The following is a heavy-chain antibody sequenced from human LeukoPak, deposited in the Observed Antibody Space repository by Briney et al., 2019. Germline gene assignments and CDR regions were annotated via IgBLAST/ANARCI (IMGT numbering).Heavy chain of an antibody. Sequence: SQTLSLTCAISGDSVSSNSAAWNWIRQSPSRGLEWLGRTYYRSKWYSDYAVSVKSRITINPDTSKNQFSLQLNSVTPEDTAVYYCARYYYDSSGYYGGYYFDYWGQGTLVTVSS. CDR2: TYYRSKWYS. CDR1: GDSVSSNSAA. J-gene: IGHJ4*02. CDR3: ARYYYDSSGYYGGYYFDY. D-gene: IGHD3-22*01. V-gene: IGHV6-1*01.